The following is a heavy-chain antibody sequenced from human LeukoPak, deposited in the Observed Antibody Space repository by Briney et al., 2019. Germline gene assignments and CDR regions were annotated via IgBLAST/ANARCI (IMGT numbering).Heavy chain of an antibody. CDR3: ARDRNIVGAAAFDY. D-gene: IGHD1-26*01. V-gene: IGHV3-21*04. CDR1: GFTFSNYA. CDR2: IRGSDGRT. J-gene: IGHJ4*02. Sequence: GGSLRLSCAASGFTFSNYAMNWVRQAPGKGLEWVSSIRGSDGRTYYADSVKGRFTISRDNVKNSLYLQMNSLRAEDTAVYYCARDRNIVGAAAFDYWGQGTLVTVSS.